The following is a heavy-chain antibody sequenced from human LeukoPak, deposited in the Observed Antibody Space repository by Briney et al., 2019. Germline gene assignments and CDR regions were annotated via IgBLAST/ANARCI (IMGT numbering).Heavy chain of an antibody. Sequence: SETLSLTCTVSGGSISSYYWSWIRQPPGKGLEWIGYIYYSGSTNYNPSLKSRVTISVDTSKNQFSLKLSSVTAADTAVYYCARDRGHFDYWGQGTLVTVSS. CDR2: IYYSGST. J-gene: IGHJ4*02. CDR3: ARDRGHFDY. CDR1: GGSISSYY. V-gene: IGHV4-59*12.